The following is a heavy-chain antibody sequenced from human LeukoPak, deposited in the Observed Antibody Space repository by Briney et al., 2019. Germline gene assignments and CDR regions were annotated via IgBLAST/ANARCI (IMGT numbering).Heavy chain of an antibody. J-gene: IGHJ3*02. D-gene: IGHD4-17*01. CDR3: ARAVRDYGDYAAGGAFDI. CDR1: GGSISSYY. V-gene: IGHV4-59*01. CDR2: IYYSGST. Sequence: SETLSLTCTVSGGSISSYYWSWIRQPPGKGLEWIGYIYYSGSTNYNPSLKSRVTISVDTSKNQFSLKLSSETAADTAVYYCARAVRDYGDYAAGGAFDIWGQGTMVTVSS.